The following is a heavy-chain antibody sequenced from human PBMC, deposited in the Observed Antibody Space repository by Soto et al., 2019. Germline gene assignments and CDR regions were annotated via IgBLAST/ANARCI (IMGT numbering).Heavy chain of an antibody. D-gene: IGHD3-3*01. V-gene: IGHV3-23*01. J-gene: IGHJ4*02. CDR2: ISGSDGKT. CDR3: ARWSYLDY. CDR1: GFSFGSYA. Sequence: LRLSCAASGFSFGSYALSWVRQAPGKGLEWVSTISGSDGKTFYADSVRGRFSISRDTSQSTLYLQMNSLRADDTAMYYCARWSYLDYWGQGTRVTVSS.